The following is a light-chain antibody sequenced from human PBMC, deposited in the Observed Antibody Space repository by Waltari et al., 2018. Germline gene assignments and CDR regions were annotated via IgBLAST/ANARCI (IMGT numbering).Light chain of an antibody. CDR3: QQYETWPRT. J-gene: IGKJ1*01. CDR1: QSVSNN. V-gene: IGKV3-15*01. CDR2: GVS. Sequence: EIVMTQSPAILSLSPGERAALSCRASQSVSNNLAWYQQKPGQAPRLLMYGVSTGATGIPARFSGSGSGTEFTLTISSLQSEDFAVYYCQQYETWPRTFGQGTKVEIK.